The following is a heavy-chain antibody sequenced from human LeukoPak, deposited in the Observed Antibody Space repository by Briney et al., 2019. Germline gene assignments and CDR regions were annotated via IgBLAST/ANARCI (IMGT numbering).Heavy chain of an antibody. Sequence: ASVKVSRKTSIGTLSSYAISWVRQAPGQGLEWMGRVIPTFGTANYAQKFQGRVTMTTDESTSTAYMELRSLRSEDTAVYYCARDSVITGTTRVWGQGTLVTVSS. J-gene: IGHJ4*02. CDR1: IGTLSSYA. CDR2: VIPTFGTA. D-gene: IGHD1-14*01. V-gene: IGHV1-69*05. CDR3: ARDSVITGTTRV.